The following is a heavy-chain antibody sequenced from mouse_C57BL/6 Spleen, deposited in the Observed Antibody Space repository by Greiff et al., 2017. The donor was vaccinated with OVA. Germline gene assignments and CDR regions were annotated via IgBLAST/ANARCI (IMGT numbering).Heavy chain of an antibody. V-gene: IGHV1-26*01. J-gene: IGHJ3*01. CDR1: GYTFTDYY. CDR2: INPNNGGT. D-gene: IGHD2-4*01. CDR3: ARRGDDYEAWFAY. Sequence: VQLQQSGPELVKPGASVKISCKASGYTFTDYYMNWVKQSHGKSLEWIGDINPNNGGTSYNQKFKGKATLTVDKSSSTAYMELRSLTSEDSAVYYCARRGDDYEAWFAYWGQGTLVTVSA.